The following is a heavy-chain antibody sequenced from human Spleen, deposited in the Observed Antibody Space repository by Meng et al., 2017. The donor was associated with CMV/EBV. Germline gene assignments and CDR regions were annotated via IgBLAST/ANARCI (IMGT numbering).Heavy chain of an antibody. CDR1: GYSISSGYY. J-gene: IGHJ4*02. CDR2: IYKSGRT. D-gene: IGHD1-26*01. Sequence: SETLSLTCTVSGYSISSGYYWGWIRQPPGKGLEWIGSIYKSGRTFYSPSLKSRVTISVDTSKNQFSLKLRSVTAADTAVYYCARAGVGAASAFDYWGQGTLVTVSS. CDR3: ARAGVGAASAFDY. V-gene: IGHV4-38-2*02.